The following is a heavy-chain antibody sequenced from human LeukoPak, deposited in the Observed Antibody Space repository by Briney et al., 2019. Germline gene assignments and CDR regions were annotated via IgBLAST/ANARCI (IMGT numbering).Heavy chain of an antibody. Sequence: SVKVSCKASGGTFSSYAISWVRQAPGQGLEWMGGIIPIFGTANYAQKFQGRVTITADKSTSTAYMELSSLRSDDTAVYYCASVKSSTELDYWGQGTLVTVSS. D-gene: IGHD2-2*01. CDR3: ASVKSSTELDY. J-gene: IGHJ4*02. CDR1: GGTFSSYA. V-gene: IGHV1-69*06. CDR2: IIPIFGTA.